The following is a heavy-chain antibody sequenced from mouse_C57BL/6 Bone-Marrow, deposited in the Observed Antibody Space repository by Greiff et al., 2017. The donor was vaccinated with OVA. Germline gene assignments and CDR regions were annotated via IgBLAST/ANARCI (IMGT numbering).Heavy chain of an antibody. CDR3: TRESGSSYED. CDR1: GYTFTDYE. CDR2: IDPETGGT. V-gene: IGHV1-15*01. Sequence: QVQLQQSGAELVRPGASVTLSCKASGYTFTDYEMHWVKQTPVPGLEWIGAIDPETGGTAYNQKFKGKAILTADKSSSTAYMELRSLTSEDSAVYYCTRESGSSYEDWGQGTTLTVSS. J-gene: IGHJ2*01. D-gene: IGHD1-1*01.